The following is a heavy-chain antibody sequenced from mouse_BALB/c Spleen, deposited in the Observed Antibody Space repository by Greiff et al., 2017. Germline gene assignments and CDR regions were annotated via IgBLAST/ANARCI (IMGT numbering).Heavy chain of an antibody. CDR3: ARRPGFAY. Sequence: EVQLVESGGDLVKPGGSLKLSCAASGFTFSSYGMSWVRQTPDKRLEWVATISSGGSYTYYPDSVKGRFTISRDNAKNTLYLQMSSLKSEDTAMYYCARRPGFAYWGQGTLVTVSA. V-gene: IGHV5-6*01. CDR2: ISSGGSYT. CDR1: GFTFSSYG. J-gene: IGHJ3*01.